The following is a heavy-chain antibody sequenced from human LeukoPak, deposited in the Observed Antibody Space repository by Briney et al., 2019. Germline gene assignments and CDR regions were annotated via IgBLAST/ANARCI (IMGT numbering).Heavy chain of an antibody. Sequence: ASVKVSCKASGYTFINYNINWVRQATGQGLEWMGWVNPRSGNAGYLQKFQGRLTITRDTSIDTAYMDLSSLSSEDTAVYYCARGVPLGYCTYGVCYPPYYFDYWGQGTLVTAPS. CDR2: VNPRSGNA. D-gene: IGHD2-8*01. V-gene: IGHV1-8*03. CDR1: GYTFINYN. J-gene: IGHJ4*02. CDR3: ARGVPLGYCTYGVCYPPYYFDY.